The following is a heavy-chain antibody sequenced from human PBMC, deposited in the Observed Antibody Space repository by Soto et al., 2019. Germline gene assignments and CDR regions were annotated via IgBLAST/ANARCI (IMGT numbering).Heavy chain of an antibody. Sequence: GGSLRLSCAASGFTFSSYSMNWVRQAPGKGLEWVSSISSSSSYIYYADSVKGRFTISRDNAKNSLYLQMNSLRAEDTAVYYCARDRGVFWSGYPDYWGQGTLVTVSS. CDR3: ARDRGVFWSGYPDY. J-gene: IGHJ4*02. V-gene: IGHV3-21*01. CDR2: ISSSSSYI. D-gene: IGHD3-3*01. CDR1: GFTFSSYS.